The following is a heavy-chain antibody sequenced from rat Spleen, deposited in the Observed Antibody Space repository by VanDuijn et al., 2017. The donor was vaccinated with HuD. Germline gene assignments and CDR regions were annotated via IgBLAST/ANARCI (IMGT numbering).Heavy chain of an antibody. CDR3: ARSVFDY. CDR1: GFTFSNDW. CDR2: ISNTGGTS. Sequence: EVQLVESGGGLVQPGRSLKLSCVASGFTFSNDWMTWIRQAPGKGLEWVASISNTGGTSYYPDSVKGRFTVSRDNAKSTLYLQMNSLRSEDTATYYCARSVFDYWGQGASVTVSS. J-gene: IGHJ4*01. D-gene: IGHD1-6*01. V-gene: IGHV5-31*01.